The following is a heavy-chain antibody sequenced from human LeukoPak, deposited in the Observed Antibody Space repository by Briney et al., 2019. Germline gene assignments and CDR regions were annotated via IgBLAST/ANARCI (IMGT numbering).Heavy chain of an antibody. V-gene: IGHV4-39*01. CDR2: IYYSGTT. CDR1: GGSISSSSYY. Sequence: SETLSLTCTVSGGSISSSSYYWGWTRQPPGKGLEWLGSIYYSGTTYYNPSLKSRVTISVDTSKNQFSLKLSSVTAADTAVYYCARIVVALTHYYYMDVWGKGATVTVSS. J-gene: IGHJ6*03. D-gene: IGHD3-22*01. CDR3: ARIVVALTHYYYMDV.